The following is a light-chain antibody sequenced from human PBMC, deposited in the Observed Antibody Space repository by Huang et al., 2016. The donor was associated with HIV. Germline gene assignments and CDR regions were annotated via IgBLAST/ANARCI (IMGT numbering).Light chain of an antibody. CDR2: DTS. CDR1: QSVGGY. J-gene: IGKJ2*01. CDR3: QQPGS. V-gene: IGKV3-11*01. Sequence: EIVLTQSPATLSLSPGERTTLSCRASQSVGGYLAWYQQKPGQAPRLLIYDTSTRATGIPARFSGSGSETDFTLTISSLEPEDFAVYYCQQPGSFGQGTKVDIK.